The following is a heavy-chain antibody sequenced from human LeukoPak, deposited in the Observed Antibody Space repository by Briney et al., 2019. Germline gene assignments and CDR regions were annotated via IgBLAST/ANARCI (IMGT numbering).Heavy chain of an antibody. V-gene: IGHV3-33*01. D-gene: IGHD6-19*01. Sequence: GGSLRLSCAASGYTFSNYNMHWVRQAPGKGLEWVAVIWYDGINKYYADSVEGRFTISRDTSKDTLYLQMDSLRAEDSAVYYCARAAGQPLYYFDYWGQGILVTVSS. CDR2: IWYDGINK. J-gene: IGHJ4*02. CDR1: GYTFSNYN. CDR3: ARAAGQPLYYFDY.